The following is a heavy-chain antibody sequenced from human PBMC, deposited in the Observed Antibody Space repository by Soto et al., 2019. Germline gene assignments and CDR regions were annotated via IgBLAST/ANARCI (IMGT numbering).Heavy chain of an antibody. Sequence: EVQLVESGGGLVQPGGPLEFPLAPSGLPFVGFWWTWAARVQGRGWGGLPTKHQNGGESYSVDSVKGRFTISRDNAKNSLYLQVNSLRAEDTAVYYCVRLAVITGAPETESRFLEWLSPNCFDYWGQGTLVTVSS. J-gene: IGHJ4*02. D-gene: IGHD3-3*01. CDR2: KHQNGGES. V-gene: IGHV3-7*01. CDR3: VRLAVITGAPETESRFLEWLSPNCFDY. CDR1: GLPFVGFW.